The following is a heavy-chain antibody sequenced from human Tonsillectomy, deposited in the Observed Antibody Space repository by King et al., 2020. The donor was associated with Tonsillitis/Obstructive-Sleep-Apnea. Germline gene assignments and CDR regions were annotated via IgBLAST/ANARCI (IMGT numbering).Heavy chain of an antibody. D-gene: IGHD2-2*01. CDR3: AKESWQFPCCTSTTGYTNWFDP. CDR1: GFTFSSYA. V-gene: IGHV3-23*04. CDR2: ISGSGDST. J-gene: IGHJ5*02. Sequence: VQLVESGGGLVQPGGSLRLSCAASGFTFSSYAMSWVRQAPGKGLEWGSTISGSGDSTYSADSLKGRFTIYRDNSKNTLYLQMNSLRAADTAVYYCAKESWQFPCCTSTTGYTNWFDPWGQGTLVTVSS.